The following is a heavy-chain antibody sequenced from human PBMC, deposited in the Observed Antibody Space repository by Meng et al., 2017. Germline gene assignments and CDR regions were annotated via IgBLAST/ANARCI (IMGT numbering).Heavy chain of an antibody. CDR2: IYHSGST. CDR3: AREGVRGSGSYWDY. CDR1: GGSTSSNY. D-gene: IGHD3-10*01. Sequence: GSLRLSCTVSGGSTSSNYWNWIRQPPGKGLEWIGYIYHSGSTSYNPSLKSRVTISVDTSKNQFSLKLSPVTAADTATYYCAREGVRGSGSYWDYWGQGTLVTVSS. V-gene: IGHV4-59*01. J-gene: IGHJ4*02.